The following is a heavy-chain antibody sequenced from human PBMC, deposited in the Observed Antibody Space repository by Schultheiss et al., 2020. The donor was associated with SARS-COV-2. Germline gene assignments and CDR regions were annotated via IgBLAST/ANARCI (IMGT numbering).Heavy chain of an antibody. Sequence: SETLSLTCTVSGGSFSDHYWNWIRQPPGKGLEWIGEINHSGSTNYNPSLKSRVTISVDPSKNQFSLKLSSVTAADTAVYYCARGLGYYGSTTKGDYWAQGTLVTVSS. V-gene: IGHV4-34*01. CDR2: INHSGST. CDR1: GGSFSDHY. CDR3: ARGLGYYGSTTKGDY. D-gene: IGHD3-10*01. J-gene: IGHJ4*02.